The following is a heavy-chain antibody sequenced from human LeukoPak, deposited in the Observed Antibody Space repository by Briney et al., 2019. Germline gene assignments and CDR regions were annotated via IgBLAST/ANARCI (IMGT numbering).Heavy chain of an antibody. CDR1: GFTFSSYA. CDR3: AKTGGSSRYHFDY. J-gene: IGHJ4*02. V-gene: IGHV3-23*01. Sequence: GGSLRLSCAASGFTFSSYAMSWVRQAPGKGLEWVSSISGSGGSTYYADSVKGRFTISRDNSKNTLYLQMNSLRAEDTAVYYCAKTGGSSRYHFDYWGQGTLVTVSS. CDR2: ISGSGGST. D-gene: IGHD6-13*01.